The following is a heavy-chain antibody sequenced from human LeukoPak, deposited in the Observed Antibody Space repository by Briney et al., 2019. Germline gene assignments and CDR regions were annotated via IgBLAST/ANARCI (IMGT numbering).Heavy chain of an antibody. V-gene: IGHV4-4*07. J-gene: IGHJ6*03. CDR1: GGSISSYY. Sequence: SQTMSLTCTVAGGSISSYYWSWIRQPAGKGPGWIGSIYTSGSTNYNPSLKSRVTMSVDTSKNQFSLKLSSVTAADSALYYCARETDRSGVYVPYSNYYIHVCGKRCSVTVSS. D-gene: IGHD2-15*01. CDR3: ARETDRSGVYVPYSNYYIHV. CDR2: IYTSGST.